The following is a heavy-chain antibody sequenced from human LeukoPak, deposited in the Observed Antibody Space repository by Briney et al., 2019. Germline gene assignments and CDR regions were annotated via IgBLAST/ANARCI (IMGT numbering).Heavy chain of an antibody. D-gene: IGHD5-18*01. V-gene: IGHV4-34*01. Sequence: SETLSLTCAVYGGSFSGYYWSWIRQPPGKGLEWIGEINHSGSTNYNPSLKSRVTISVDTSKNQYSLKLSSVTAADTAVYYCATGAIRGYSYGLVYWGQGTLVTVSS. CDR2: INHSGST. CDR3: ATGAIRGYSYGLVY. CDR1: GGSFSGYY. J-gene: IGHJ4*02.